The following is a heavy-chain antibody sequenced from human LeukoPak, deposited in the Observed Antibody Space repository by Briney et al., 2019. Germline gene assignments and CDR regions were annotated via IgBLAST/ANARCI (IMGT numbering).Heavy chain of an antibody. CDR1: GFTFSSYA. Sequence: GGSLRLSCAASGFTFSSYAMSWVRQAPGKGLEWVSAISGSGGRTYYADSVKGRFTISRDNSKNTLYLQMNSLRAEDTAVYYCARDLGYCSSTNCYGDKWFDPWGQGTLVTVSS. V-gene: IGHV3-23*01. CDR2: ISGSGGRT. D-gene: IGHD2-2*01. J-gene: IGHJ5*02. CDR3: ARDLGYCSSTNCYGDKWFDP.